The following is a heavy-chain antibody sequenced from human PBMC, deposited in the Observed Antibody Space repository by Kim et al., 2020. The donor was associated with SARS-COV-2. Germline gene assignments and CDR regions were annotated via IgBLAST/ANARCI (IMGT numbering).Heavy chain of an antibody. D-gene: IGHD2-2*01. CDR3: ARDWVVPSTSYYYYYGMDV. J-gene: IGHJ6*02. V-gene: IGHV3-53*01. Sequence: RFTISRDNSKNTLDLQMNSLRAEDTAVYYCARDWVVPSTSYYYYYGMDVWGQGTTVTVSS.